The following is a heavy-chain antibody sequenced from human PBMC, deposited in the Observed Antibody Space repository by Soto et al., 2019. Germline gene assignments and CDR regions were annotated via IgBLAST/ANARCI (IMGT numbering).Heavy chain of an antibody. J-gene: IGHJ6*02. CDR3: ARPSRYYYDSSGYPYGMDV. D-gene: IGHD3-22*01. CDR2: IIPIFGTA. Sequence: SVKVSCKASGGTFSSYAISWVRQAPGQGLEWMGGIIPIFGTANYAQKFQGRVTITADESTSTAYMELSSLRSEDTAVYYCARPSRYYYDSSGYPYGMDVWGQGTTVTVSS. CDR1: GGTFSSYA. V-gene: IGHV1-69*13.